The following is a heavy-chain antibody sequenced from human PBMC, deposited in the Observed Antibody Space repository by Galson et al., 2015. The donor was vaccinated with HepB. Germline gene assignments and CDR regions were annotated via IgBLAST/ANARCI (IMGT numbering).Heavy chain of an antibody. Sequence: ETLSLTCTVSGGSISSSSYYWGWIRQSPGKGLEWIGSIYYSGSTYYNPSLKSRVTISVDTSKNQFSLKLSSVTAADTAVYYCARVDLIRPAANPFDYWGQGTLVTVSS. D-gene: IGHD2-2*01. CDR2: IYYSGST. CDR3: ARVDLIRPAANPFDY. J-gene: IGHJ4*02. V-gene: IGHV4-39*01. CDR1: GGSISSSSYY.